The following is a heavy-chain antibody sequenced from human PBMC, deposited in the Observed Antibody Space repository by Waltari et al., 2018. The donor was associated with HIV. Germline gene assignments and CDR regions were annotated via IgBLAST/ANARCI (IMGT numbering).Heavy chain of an antibody. CDR1: GFDFSRFS. Sequence: LVQSGGGEVPEGGSLLLSCSGSGFDFSRFSLNWVRQTPRRGLEWVASLRRDTYEANYLASGRGRFTISRDNARSSAFLEMTGLRVEDTAIYYCASKTTGWYAHWGRGALVTVSS. D-gene: IGHD1-1*01. J-gene: IGHJ5*02. CDR2: LRRDTYEA. V-gene: IGHV3-21*04. CDR3: ASKTTGWYAH.